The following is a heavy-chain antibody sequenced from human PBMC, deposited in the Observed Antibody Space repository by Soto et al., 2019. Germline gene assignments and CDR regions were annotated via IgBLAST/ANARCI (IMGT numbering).Heavy chain of an antibody. CDR2: IDNSGAIP. V-gene: IGHV3-23*05. D-gene: IGHD1-26*01. J-gene: IGHJ4*02. CDR3: ARLGASFHSAY. Sequence: GGSLRLSCAASGYTFRTYGMSWIRQAPGKGLEWVSAIDNSGAIPSYADSVKGRFTISRDNAKDSLYLQMNSLRAEDTAVYYCARLGASFHSAYWGQGTLVTVSS. CDR1: GYTFRTYG.